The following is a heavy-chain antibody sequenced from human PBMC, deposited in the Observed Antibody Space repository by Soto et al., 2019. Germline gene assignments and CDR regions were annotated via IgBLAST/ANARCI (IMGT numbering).Heavy chain of an antibody. Sequence: SETLSLTCTVSGGSISTYYWNWIRQPPGKGLEWIGFIYYTGSTNYNPSLKSRVTISVDTSKNQFSLKLSSVTDADTAVYYCAGETYSRGLWGQGTLVT. CDR2: IYYTGST. CDR3: AGETYSRGL. D-gene: IGHD6-13*01. CDR1: GGSISTYY. V-gene: IGHV4-59*01. J-gene: IGHJ4*02.